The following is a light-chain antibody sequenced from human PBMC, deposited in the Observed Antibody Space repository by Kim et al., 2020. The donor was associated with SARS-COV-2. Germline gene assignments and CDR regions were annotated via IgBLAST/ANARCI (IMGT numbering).Light chain of an antibody. CDR3: QQYDNLPPLT. Sequence: SVGDRVTITCQASQDISNYLKWYQQKPGRAPKPLIYDASNLETGVPSRFGGSGTGTDFTYTISSLQPKGIATYYCQQYDNLPPLTFGGGTKVDIK. CDR1: QDISNY. J-gene: IGKJ4*01. V-gene: IGKV1-33*01. CDR2: DAS.